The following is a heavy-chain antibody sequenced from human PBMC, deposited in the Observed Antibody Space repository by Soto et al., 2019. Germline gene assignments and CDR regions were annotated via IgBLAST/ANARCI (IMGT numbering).Heavy chain of an antibody. Sequence: GGSLRLSCAASGFTFSSYWMSWVRQAPGKGLEWVANIKQDGSEKYYVDSVKGRFTISRDNAKNSLYLQMNSLRAEDTAVYYCASGGVRDVGQDESTTVTTIDYWGQGTLVTVSS. CDR1: GFTFSSYW. J-gene: IGHJ4*02. D-gene: IGHD4-17*01. CDR2: IKQDGSEK. CDR3: ASGGVRDVGQDESTTVTTIDY. V-gene: IGHV3-7*01.